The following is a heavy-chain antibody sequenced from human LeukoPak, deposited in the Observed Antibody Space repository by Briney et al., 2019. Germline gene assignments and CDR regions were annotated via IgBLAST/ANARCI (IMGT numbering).Heavy chain of an antibody. J-gene: IGHJ4*02. CDR2: IYYNGAT. D-gene: IGHD1-26*01. V-gene: IGHV4-59*08. CDR1: GGSIGTSY. Sequence: PSETLSLTCSVSGGSIGTSYWSWIRQPPGKGLEWIGYIYYNGATNYNPSLKTRATISLDTPKNQFSLKLKSVTASDTAVYYCARHYVFVSGGSSFDYWGLGILVTVSS. CDR3: ARHYVFVSGGSSFDY.